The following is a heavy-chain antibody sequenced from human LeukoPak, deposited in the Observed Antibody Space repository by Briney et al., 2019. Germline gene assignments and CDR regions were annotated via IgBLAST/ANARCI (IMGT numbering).Heavy chain of an antibody. D-gene: IGHD2-15*01. CDR1: GDSVSSNTAV. V-gene: IGHV6-1*01. Sequence: SQTLSLTCVISGDSVSSNTAVWNWIRQSPSRGLEWLGRTFYRSKWYEDYAAYVEGRITISRDTSKNQFSLQLDSVTPEDTAVYYCAGVCGTGAIGCSHWGQGTLVTVSS. CDR3: AGVCGTGAIGCSH. CDR2: TFYRSKWYE. J-gene: IGHJ4*02.